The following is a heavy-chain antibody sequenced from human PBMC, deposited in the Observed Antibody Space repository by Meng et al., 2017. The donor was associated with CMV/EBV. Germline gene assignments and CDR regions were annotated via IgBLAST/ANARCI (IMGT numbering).Heavy chain of an antibody. CDR3: ARVIYWGGWYFDV. CDR1: GDSISTYY. V-gene: IGHV4-59*01. J-gene: IGHJ2*01. Sequence: SETLSLTCTVCGDSISTYYWSWIRQPPGKGLEWIGYIYYSGSTNYNPSLKSRLSMSVDTSKKQFSLRLTSVTAADTAVYYCARVIYWGGWYFDVWGRGTLVTVSS. D-gene: IGHD7-27*01. CDR2: IYYSGST.